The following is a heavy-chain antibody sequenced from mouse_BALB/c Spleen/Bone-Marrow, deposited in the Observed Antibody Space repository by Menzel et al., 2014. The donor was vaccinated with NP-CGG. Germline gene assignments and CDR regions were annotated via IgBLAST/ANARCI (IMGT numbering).Heavy chain of an antibody. CDR1: GYAFTNYL. J-gene: IGHJ4*01. V-gene: IGHV1-54*03. CDR2: NNPGSGGT. D-gene: IGHD2-3*01. CDR3: ARSIYDGYSEAMDY. Sequence: VKLVESGAELVRPGTSVKVSCKASGYAFTNYLIEWVKQRPGQGLEWIGVNNPGSGGTNYNEKFKGKATLTADKSSSTVYMHLSSLTSDDSAVYFCARSIYDGYSEAMDYWGQGTSVTVSS.